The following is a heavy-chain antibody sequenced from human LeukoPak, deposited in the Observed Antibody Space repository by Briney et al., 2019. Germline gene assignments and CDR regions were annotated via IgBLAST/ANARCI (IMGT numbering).Heavy chain of an antibody. J-gene: IGHJ3*02. D-gene: IGHD3-22*01. CDR2: ISSSGSTI. CDR1: GFTFSDYY. CDR3: ARVRDYYDSSGYSHDAFDI. V-gene: IGHV3-11*04. Sequence: GGSLRLSCAASGFTFSDYYMSWIRQAPGKGLEWVSYISSSGSTIYYADSVKGRFTISRDNAKNSLYLQMNSLRAEDTAVYYCARVRDYYDSSGYSHDAFDIWGQGTMVTVSS.